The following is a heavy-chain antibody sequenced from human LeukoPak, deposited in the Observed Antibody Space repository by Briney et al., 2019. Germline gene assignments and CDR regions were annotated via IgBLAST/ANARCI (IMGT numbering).Heavy chain of an antibody. V-gene: IGHV4-34*01. D-gene: IGHD4-11*01. Sequence: SETLSLTCAVYGGSFSGYYWSWIRQPPGKGLEWIGEINHSGSTNYNPSLKSRVTISVDTSKNQFSLKLSSVTAADTAVYYCARSDDYSNLPSDCWGQGTLVTVSS. CDR3: ARSDDYSNLPSDC. CDR2: INHSGST. CDR1: GGSFSGYY. J-gene: IGHJ4*02.